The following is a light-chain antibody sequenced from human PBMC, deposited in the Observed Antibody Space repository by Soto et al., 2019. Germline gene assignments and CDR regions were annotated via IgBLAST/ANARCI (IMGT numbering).Light chain of an antibody. CDR2: GAS. V-gene: IGKV3-15*01. CDR3: QQYNDWPSWT. J-gene: IGKJ1*01. Sequence: EIVMTQSPATLSVSPGERATLSCRARQSVSSNLAWYQQKPGQAPRLLIYGASTRATGIPARFSGSGSGTEFTLTISSLQSEDFAVYYCQQYNDWPSWTFGQGTKVDI. CDR1: QSVSSN.